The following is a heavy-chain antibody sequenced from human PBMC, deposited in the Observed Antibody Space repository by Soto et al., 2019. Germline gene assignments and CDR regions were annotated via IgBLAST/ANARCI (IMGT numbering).Heavy chain of an antibody. V-gene: IGHV5-51*01. CDR3: ARHYYDSSDYYDFDY. Sequence: PGESLKISCKGSGYSFTNFWIAWIRQMPGKGLEWMGIIYPGDSDTRYRPSFQGQVIISADKSISTAYLQWSSLKASDTAMYYCARHYYDSSDYYDFDYWGQGTLVTVSS. CDR2: IYPGDSDT. J-gene: IGHJ4*02. CDR1: GYSFTNFW. D-gene: IGHD3-22*01.